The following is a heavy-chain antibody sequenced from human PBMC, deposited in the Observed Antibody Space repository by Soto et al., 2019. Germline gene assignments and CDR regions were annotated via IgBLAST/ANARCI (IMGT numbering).Heavy chain of an antibody. J-gene: IGHJ4*02. D-gene: IGHD2-21*02. CDR2: INPNSGGT. CDR3: ARGPEPGGGDCYFDY. Sequence: GASVKVSCKASGCTFTVYYMHCVLQSPLQGLEWMGWINPNSGGTNYAQKFQGRVTMTRDTSISTAYMELSRLRSDDTAVYYCARGPEPGGGDCYFDYWGQGTLVTVSS. CDR1: GCTFTVYY. V-gene: IGHV1-2*02.